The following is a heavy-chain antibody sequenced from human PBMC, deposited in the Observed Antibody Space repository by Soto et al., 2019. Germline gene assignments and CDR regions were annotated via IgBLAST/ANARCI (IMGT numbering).Heavy chain of an antibody. CDR1: GYTFTAYY. CDR3: ARDLRGIAVAGTYGMDV. Sequence: ASVKVSCKASGYTFTAYYMHWVRQAPGQGLEWMGWINPNSGGTNYAQKFQGWVTMTRDTSISTAYMELSRLRSDDTAVYYCARDLRGIAVAGTYGMDVWGQGTTVTVSS. J-gene: IGHJ6*02. CDR2: INPNSGGT. V-gene: IGHV1-2*04. D-gene: IGHD6-19*01.